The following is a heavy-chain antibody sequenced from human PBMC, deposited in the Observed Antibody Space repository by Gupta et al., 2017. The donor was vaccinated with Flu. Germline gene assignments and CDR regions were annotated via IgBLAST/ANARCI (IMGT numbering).Heavy chain of an antibody. J-gene: IGHJ6*02. CDR2: IKQYGSEK. V-gene: IGHV3-7*01. Sequence: EVQLVESGGGLVQPGGSLRLACAAAGFTFSSCWMGWVSQAPGKGLEWVANIKQYGSEKYYVDSVKGRFTISRDNAKNSLYLQMNSLRAEDTAVYYCAGKGYSYALAYYYGMDVWGQGTTVTVSS. CDR3: AGKGYSYALAYYYGMDV. CDR1: GFTFSSCW. D-gene: IGHD5-18*01.